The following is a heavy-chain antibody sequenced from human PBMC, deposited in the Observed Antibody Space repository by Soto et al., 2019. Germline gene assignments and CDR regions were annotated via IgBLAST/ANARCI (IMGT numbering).Heavy chain of an antibody. CDR1: GGSISSGGYY. J-gene: IGHJ3*02. Sequence: SETLSLTCTVSGGSISSGGYYWSWIRQHPGKGLEWIGYIYYSGSTYYNPSLKSRVTISVDTSKNQFSLKLSSVTAADTAVYYCARAMGGLGADAFAIWGQGTMVTVSS. CDR3: ARAMGGLGADAFAI. V-gene: IGHV4-31*03. CDR2: IYYSGST. D-gene: IGHD1-26*01.